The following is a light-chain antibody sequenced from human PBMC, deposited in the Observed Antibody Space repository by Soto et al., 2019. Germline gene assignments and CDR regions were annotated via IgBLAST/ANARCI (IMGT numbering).Light chain of an antibody. CDR3: QQYGSSGT. Sequence: EIVLTQSPGTLSLSPGERATLSCRASQSVRSNFLAWYQQKPGQAPRLLIYGASNRATGIPDRFSGSGSGTDFTLTITRLEAEDFAMYYCQQYGSSGTFGQGTKVDIK. CDR2: GAS. J-gene: IGKJ1*01. CDR1: QSVRSNF. V-gene: IGKV3-20*01.